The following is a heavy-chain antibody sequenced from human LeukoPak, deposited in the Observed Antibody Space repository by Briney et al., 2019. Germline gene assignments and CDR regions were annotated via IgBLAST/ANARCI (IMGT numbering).Heavy chain of an antibody. CDR3: AKGIGQWELLVDY. D-gene: IGHD1-26*01. CDR1: GFTFSSYA. J-gene: IGHJ4*02. CDR2: ISGSGGNT. V-gene: IGHV3-23*01. Sequence: GALRLSCAASGFTFSSYAMSWVRQAPGKGLEWVSGISGSGGNTYYADSVKGRFTISRDNSKNTLYLQMNSLRAEDTAVYYCAKGIGQWELLVDYWGQGTLVTVSS.